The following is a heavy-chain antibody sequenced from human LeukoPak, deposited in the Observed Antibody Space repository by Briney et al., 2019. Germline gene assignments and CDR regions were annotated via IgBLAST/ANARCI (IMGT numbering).Heavy chain of an antibody. J-gene: IGHJ1*01. CDR2: INHSGST. D-gene: IGHD3-22*01. Sequence: KASETLSLTCAVYGGPFSDSYWSWIRQPPGKGLEWIGEINHSGSTNYNPSLKSRVTISVDTSKNQFSLKLSSVTAADTAVYYCARDQTYCVSSGYYYVTYLQYWGQGILVTVSS. CDR3: ARDQTYCVSSGYYYVTYLQY. V-gene: IGHV4-34*01. CDR1: GGPFSDSY.